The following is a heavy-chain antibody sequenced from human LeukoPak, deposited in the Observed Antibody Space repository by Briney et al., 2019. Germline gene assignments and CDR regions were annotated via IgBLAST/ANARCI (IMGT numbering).Heavy chain of an antibody. CDR3: AKQVFGYYGSGSYSY. CDR1: GFTFSSYA. V-gene: IGHV3-23*01. CDR2: ISGSGGST. Sequence: PGGSLRLSCAASGFTFSSYAMSWVRQAPGKGLEWASAISGSGGSTYYADSVKGRFTISRDNSKNTLYLQMNSLRAEDTAVYYCAKQVFGYYGSGSYSYWGQGTLVTVSS. D-gene: IGHD3-10*01. J-gene: IGHJ4*02.